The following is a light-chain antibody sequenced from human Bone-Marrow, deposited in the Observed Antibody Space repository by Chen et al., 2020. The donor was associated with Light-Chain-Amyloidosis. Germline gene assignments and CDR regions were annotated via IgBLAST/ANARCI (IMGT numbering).Light chain of an antibody. CDR3: QSADSSGTYEVI. CDR2: RDT. Sequence: SSDVPQPPPVSVSPGQTARITCSGDDLPTKYAYWYQQKPGQAPVLVIHRDTERPSGISERFSGSSSGTTATLTISGVQAEDEADYHCQSADSSGTYEVIFGGGTKLTVL. J-gene: IGLJ2*01. V-gene: IGLV3-25*03. CDR1: DLPTKY.